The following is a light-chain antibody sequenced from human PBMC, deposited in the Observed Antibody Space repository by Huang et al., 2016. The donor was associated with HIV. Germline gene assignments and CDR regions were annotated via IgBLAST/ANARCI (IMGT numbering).Light chain of an antibody. CDR1: QSVNSD. Sequence: EIEMTQSPAILSVSPGERATLSCRASQSVNSDLAWYLQKPGQAPRLLIYGASTRAMGNPAKFNGTGSGTEFSLSISNLQSDDFGVYYCQQYNDWPPLTFGGGTKVEI. CDR2: GAS. V-gene: IGKV3-15*01. CDR3: QQYNDWPPLT. J-gene: IGKJ4*01.